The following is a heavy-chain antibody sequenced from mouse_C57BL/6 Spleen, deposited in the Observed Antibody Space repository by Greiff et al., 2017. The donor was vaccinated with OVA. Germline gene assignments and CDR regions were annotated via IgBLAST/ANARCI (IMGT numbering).Heavy chain of an antibody. D-gene: IGHD2-3*01. CDR3: ARQKNDGYYNYAMDY. CDR2: ISSGSSTI. V-gene: IGHV5-17*01. Sequence: EVKLVESGGGLVKPGGSLKLSCAASGFTFSDYGMHWVRQAPEKGLEWVAYISSGSSTIYYADTVKGRFTISRDNAKNTLFLQMTSLRSEDTAMYYCARQKNDGYYNYAMDYWGQGTSVTVSS. J-gene: IGHJ4*01. CDR1: GFTFSDYG.